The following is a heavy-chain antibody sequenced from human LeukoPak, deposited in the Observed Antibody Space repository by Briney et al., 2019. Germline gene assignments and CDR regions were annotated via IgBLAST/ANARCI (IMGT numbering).Heavy chain of an antibody. CDR3: ARVPGVTRYFDS. CDR2: IKQDGREK. J-gene: IGHJ4*02. V-gene: IGHV3-7*01. D-gene: IGHD4-23*01. CDR1: GFTFTCCW. Sequence: PGGSLRLSCAASGFTFTCCWMSWVRQTPGKGLECVASIKQDGREKFYADSVKGRFTISRDNAKNSLYLQVNSLRAEDTAVYYCARVPGVTRYFDSWGQGILVTVSS.